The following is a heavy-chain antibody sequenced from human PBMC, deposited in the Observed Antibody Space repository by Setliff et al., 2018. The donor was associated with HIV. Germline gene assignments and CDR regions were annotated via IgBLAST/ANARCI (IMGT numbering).Heavy chain of an antibody. CDR3: ARDLGYYYYMDV. J-gene: IGHJ6*03. CDR2: MNPDSGNT. Sequence: ASVKVSCKASGYTFTNFDINWVRQATGQGLEWMGWMNPDSGNTGYAQKFQGRVTFTRDTSISTAYMELSSLRSEDTAVYYCARDLGYYYYMDVWGKGTTVTVSS. V-gene: IGHV1-8*01. CDR1: GYTFTNFD.